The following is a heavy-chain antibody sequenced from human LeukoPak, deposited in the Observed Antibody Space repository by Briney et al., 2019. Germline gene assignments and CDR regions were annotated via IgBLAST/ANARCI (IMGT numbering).Heavy chain of an antibody. CDR1: GGSISSSSYY. J-gene: IGHJ4*02. CDR3: ARLGGSSWYDPAAFYYFDY. D-gene: IGHD6-13*01. CDR2: IYYSGST. V-gene: IGHV4-39*01. Sequence: SETLSLTCTVSGGSISSSSYYWGWIRQPPGKGLEWIGSIYYSGSTYYNPSLKSRVTISVDTSKSQFSLKLSSVTAADTAVYYCARLGGSSWYDPAAFYYFDYWGQGTLVTVSS.